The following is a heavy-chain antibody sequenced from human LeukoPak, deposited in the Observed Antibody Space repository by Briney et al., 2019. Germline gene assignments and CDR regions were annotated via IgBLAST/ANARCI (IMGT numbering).Heavy chain of an antibody. CDR3: ARDIATRQGPFDY. V-gene: IGHV1-18*01. D-gene: IGHD6-6*01. Sequence: ASVTVSCKASSYSFGSYGLSWVRQAPGQGLEWVGWISPYSGNTNYAQKLQDRVTLTTDTTTNTAYMELRSLTSDDTAVYYCARDIATRQGPFDYWGQGTPVTVSS. CDR1: SYSFGSYG. CDR2: ISPYSGNT. J-gene: IGHJ4*02.